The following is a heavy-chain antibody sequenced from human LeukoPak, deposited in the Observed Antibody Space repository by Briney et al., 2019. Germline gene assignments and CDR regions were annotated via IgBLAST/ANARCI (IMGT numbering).Heavy chain of an antibody. D-gene: IGHD3-3*01. V-gene: IGHV3-7*05. Sequence: GGSLRLSCAASGFTFSSHWMSWVRQAPGKGLEWVANIKQDGSEKYYVDSVKGRFTISRDNAKNSLYLQMNSLRAEDTAVYYCARDREYDFWSGYYPSFDYWGQGSLVTVCS. CDR2: IKQDGSEK. J-gene: IGHJ4*02. CDR3: ARDREYDFWSGYYPSFDY. CDR1: GFTFSSHW.